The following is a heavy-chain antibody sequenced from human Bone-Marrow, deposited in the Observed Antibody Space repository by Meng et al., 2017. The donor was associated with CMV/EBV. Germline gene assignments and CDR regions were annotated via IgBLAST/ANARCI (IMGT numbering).Heavy chain of an antibody. V-gene: IGHV3-21*01. Sequence: LSLTCAASGFTFSSYSMNWVRQAPGKGLEWVSSISSSSSYIYYADSVKGRFTISRDNAKNSLYLQMNSLRAEDTAVYYCARDRLYGYGSGSILRYGMDVWGQGTTVTVSS. CDR2: ISSSSSYI. CDR3: ARDRLYGYGSGSILRYGMDV. D-gene: IGHD3-10*01. CDR1: GFTFSSYS. J-gene: IGHJ6*02.